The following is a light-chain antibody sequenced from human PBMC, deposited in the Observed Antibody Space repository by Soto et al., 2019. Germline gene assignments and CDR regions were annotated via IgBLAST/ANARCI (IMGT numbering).Light chain of an antibody. Sequence: DIQMTQSPSTLSASVGDRVTITCRASQSISSWLAWYQQKPGKAPKLLIYKASSLESGVPSRFSGSGSGTEFTLTIRSLQPDDFATYYCQQYNSYSGGTFGPGTKVDIK. CDR3: QQYNSYSGGT. J-gene: IGKJ3*01. V-gene: IGKV1-5*03. CDR2: KAS. CDR1: QSISSW.